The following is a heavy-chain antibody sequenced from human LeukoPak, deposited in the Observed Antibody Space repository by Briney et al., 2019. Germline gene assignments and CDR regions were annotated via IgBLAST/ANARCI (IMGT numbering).Heavy chain of an antibody. CDR1: GYTFTVYY. V-gene: IGHV1-2*06. CDR3: ARDPSPTYNGKYQRLDY. Sequence: ASVKVSCKASGYTFTVYYIHWVRQAPGQGLEWMGRINPNNGDTDYAQKFQGRVTMTRDTSISTAYLELSRLTSDDTAMYYCARDPSPTYNGKYQRLDYWGQGTLVTVSS. CDR2: INPNNGDT. D-gene: IGHD2-2*01. J-gene: IGHJ4*02.